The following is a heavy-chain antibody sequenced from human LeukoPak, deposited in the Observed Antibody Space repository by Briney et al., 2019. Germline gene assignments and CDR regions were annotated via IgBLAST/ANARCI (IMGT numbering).Heavy chain of an antibody. CDR2: ISWNSGSI. V-gene: IGHV3-9*01. J-gene: IGHJ3*02. D-gene: IGHD5-24*01. CDR1: GFIFEDYA. CDR3: ARDLWVATIFPGAFDI. Sequence: GGSLRLSCAASGFIFEDYAMHWVRQAPGKGLEWVSGISWNSGSIGYADSVKGRFTISRDNAKNSLYLQMNSLRAEDTAVYYCARDLWVATIFPGAFDIWGQGTMVTVSS.